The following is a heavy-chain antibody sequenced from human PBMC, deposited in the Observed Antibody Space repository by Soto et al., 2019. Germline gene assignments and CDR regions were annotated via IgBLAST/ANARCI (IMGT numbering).Heavy chain of an antibody. V-gene: IGHV4-59*01. CDR3: ASIAAAGTHYYYYYMDV. CDR2: IYYSGST. D-gene: IGHD6-13*01. CDR1: GGSISSYY. Sequence: PSETLSLTCAVYGGSISSYYWSWIRQPPGKGLEWIGYIYYSGSTNYNPSLKSRVTISVDTSKNQFSLKLSSVTAADTAVYYCASIAAAGTHYYYYYMDVWGKGTTVTVSS. J-gene: IGHJ6*03.